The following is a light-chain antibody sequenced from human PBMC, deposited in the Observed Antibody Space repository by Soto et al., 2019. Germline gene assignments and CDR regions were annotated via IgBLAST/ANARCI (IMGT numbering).Light chain of an antibody. CDR1: QSVSSSY. CDR2: GAS. CDR3: QQYGGSPLFT. J-gene: IGKJ3*01. Sequence: EIVLTQSPGNLSLSPGERATLSCRASQSVSSSYLAWYQQKPGQAPRLLIYGASSRATGIPDRFSGSGSGTDFTLTISRLEPEDFAVYYCQQYGGSPLFTFGPGTRVDFK. V-gene: IGKV3-20*01.